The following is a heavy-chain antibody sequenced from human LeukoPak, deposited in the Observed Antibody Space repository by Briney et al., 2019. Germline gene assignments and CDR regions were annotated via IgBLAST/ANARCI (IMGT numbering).Heavy chain of an antibody. CDR2: INPNSGGT. V-gene: IGHV1-2*02. Sequence: ASVKVSCKASGYTFTGYYMHWVRQAPGQGLEWMGWINPNSGGTNYAQKFQGRVTMTRDTSISTAYMELSRLRSDDTAVYYCARSSGSYYLFDYWGQGTLVAVSS. CDR3: ARSSGSYYLFDY. D-gene: IGHD1-26*01. CDR1: GYTFTGYY. J-gene: IGHJ4*02.